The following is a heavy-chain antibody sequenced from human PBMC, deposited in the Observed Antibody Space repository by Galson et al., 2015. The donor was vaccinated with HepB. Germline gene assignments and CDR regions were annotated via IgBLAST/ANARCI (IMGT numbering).Heavy chain of an antibody. CDR2: IWADGNKK. D-gene: IGHD3-10*01. CDR3: AKDHYGSGGYTFVAN. J-gene: IGHJ4*02. CDR1: GFMFISFD. V-gene: IGHV3-33*06. Sequence: SLRLSCAASGFMFISFDMYWVRQAPGKGLEWVAHIWADGNKKDYANSVKGRFTISKDNSKNTLYLQMDSLRAEDTAVYYCAKDHYGSGGYTFVANWGQGTLVTVSP.